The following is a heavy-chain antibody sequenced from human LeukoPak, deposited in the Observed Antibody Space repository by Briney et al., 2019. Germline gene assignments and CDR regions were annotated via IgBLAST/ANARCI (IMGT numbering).Heavy chain of an antibody. Sequence: SVKVSCKASGGTFSSYAISWVRQAPGQGLEWMGGIIPIFGTANYAQKFQGRVTITADESTSTAYMELSSLRSEDTAVYYCARGLEMATNGPFDYWGQGTLVTVSS. CDR2: IIPIFGTA. CDR1: GGTFSSYA. V-gene: IGHV1-69*13. CDR3: ARGLEMATNGPFDY. J-gene: IGHJ4*02. D-gene: IGHD5-24*01.